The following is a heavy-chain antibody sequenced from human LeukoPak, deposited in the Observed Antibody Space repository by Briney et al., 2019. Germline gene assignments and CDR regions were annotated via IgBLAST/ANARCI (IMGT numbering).Heavy chain of an antibody. V-gene: IGHV3-21*01. D-gene: IGHD3-10*01. CDR3: AATARGDLNAFDI. Sequence: PGGSLRLSCAASGFTFSSYSMNWVRQAPGKGLEWVSSISSSSSYIYYADSVKGRFTISRDNAKNSLYLQMNSLRAEDTAVYYCAATARGDLNAFDIWGQGTMVTVSS. CDR2: ISSSSSYI. J-gene: IGHJ3*02. CDR1: GFTFSSYS.